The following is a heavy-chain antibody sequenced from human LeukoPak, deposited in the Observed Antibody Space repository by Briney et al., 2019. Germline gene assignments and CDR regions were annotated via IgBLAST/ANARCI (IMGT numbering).Heavy chain of an antibody. CDR1: GGSISSSSYY. CDR2: IYYSGST. J-gene: IGHJ5*02. V-gene: IGHV4-39*07. Sequence: SETLSLTCTVSGGSISSSSYYWGWIRQPPGKGLEWIGSIYYSGSTYYNPSLKSRVTISVDTSKNQFSLKLSSVTAADTAVYYCARDPAVAGFNWFDPWGQGTLVTVSS. CDR3: ARDPAVAGFNWFDP. D-gene: IGHD6-19*01.